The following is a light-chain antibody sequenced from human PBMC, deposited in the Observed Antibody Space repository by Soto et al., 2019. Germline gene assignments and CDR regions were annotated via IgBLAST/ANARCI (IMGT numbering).Light chain of an antibody. Sequence: QSVLTQPASVSGSPGQSITISCTGTITDVGGYNFVSWYQQHPGKAPQLMIYEVSNRPSGVSNRFSGSKSGNTASLTISGLQAEDEADYYCSSYTSTSTYVFGTGTKVTVL. CDR2: EVS. CDR1: ITDVGGYNF. V-gene: IGLV2-14*01. J-gene: IGLJ1*01. CDR3: SSYTSTSTYV.